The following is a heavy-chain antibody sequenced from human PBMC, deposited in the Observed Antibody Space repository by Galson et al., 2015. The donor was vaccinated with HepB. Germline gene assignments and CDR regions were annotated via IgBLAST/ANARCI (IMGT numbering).Heavy chain of an antibody. CDR3: ARDAVPYHQDSSAENAFDI. CDR1: GYSFISYG. J-gene: IGHJ3*02. Sequence: SVKVSCKASGYSFISYGINWVRQAPGQGLEWMGWISDYNGDTNYAQNLQGRVTMTTDTPTSTAYMELRSLRSGDTAVYYCARDAVPYHQDSSAENAFDIWGQGTMVTVSS. CDR2: ISDYNGDT. V-gene: IGHV1-18*01. D-gene: IGHD3-22*01.